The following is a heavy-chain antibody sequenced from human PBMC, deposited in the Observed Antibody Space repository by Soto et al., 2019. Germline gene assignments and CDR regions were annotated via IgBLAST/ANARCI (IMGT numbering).Heavy chain of an antibody. V-gene: IGHV1-69*01. Sequence: QVQLVQSGAEVKKPGSSVKVSCKDSGGTFSSYSINWVRQAPGQGLEWMGEIIPIFGTANYAQKFKGRVTITADESTSTAYMELSSLRSEDTAVYYCARDGGRHSGGSDYWGQGTLVTVSS. D-gene: IGHD1-26*01. CDR3: ARDGGRHSGGSDY. CDR1: GGTFSSYS. J-gene: IGHJ4*02. CDR2: IIPIFGTA.